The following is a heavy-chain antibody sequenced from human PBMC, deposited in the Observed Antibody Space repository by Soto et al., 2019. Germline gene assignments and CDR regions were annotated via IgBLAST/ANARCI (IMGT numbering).Heavy chain of an antibody. J-gene: IGHJ6*03. V-gene: IGHV1-8*01. CDR1: GYTFTSYD. CDR2: MNPNSGNT. CDR3: ARDVEAVAGTEPYYYYMDV. D-gene: IGHD6-19*01. Sequence: ASVKVSCKASGYTFTSYDINWVRQATGRGLEWMGWMNPNSGNTGYAQKFQGRVTMTRNTSISTAYMELSSLRSEDTAVYYCARDVEAVAGTEPYYYYMDVWGKGTTVTVS.